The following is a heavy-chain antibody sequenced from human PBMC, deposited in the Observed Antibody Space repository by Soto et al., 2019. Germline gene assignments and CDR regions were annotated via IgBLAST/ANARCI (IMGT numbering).Heavy chain of an antibody. CDR1: GFSFSTDN. V-gene: IGHV3-48*02. D-gene: IGHD1-26*01. J-gene: IGHJ3*02. Sequence: GGSLILSWAASGFSFSTDNMNWVRQAPGKGLEWVSYITSGSSTMYYADSVKGRFTISRDNAQNSLYLQMNSLRDEDTALYYCARSYYPWGLDIWGQGTMVTVSS. CDR3: ARSYYPWGLDI. CDR2: ITSGSSTM.